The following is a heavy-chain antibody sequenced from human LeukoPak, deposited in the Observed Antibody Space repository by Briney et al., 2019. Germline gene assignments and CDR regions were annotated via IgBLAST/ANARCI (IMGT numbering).Heavy chain of an antibody. J-gene: IGHJ4*02. CDR3: AHTGSGSFYKPFDY. D-gene: IGHD3-10*01. V-gene: IGHV1-69*13. CDR2: IIPIFGTA. CDR1: GGSFSSYA. Sequence: ASVKVSCKASGGSFSSYAISWVRQAPGQGLEWMGGIIPIFGTANYAQKFQGRVTIIADESPSTAYMELSSLSSEDTAVYYCAHTGSGSFYKPFDYWGQGTLVTVSS.